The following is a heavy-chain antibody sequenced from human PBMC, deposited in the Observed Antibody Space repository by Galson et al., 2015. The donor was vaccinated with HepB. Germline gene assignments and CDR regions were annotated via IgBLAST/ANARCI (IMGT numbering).Heavy chain of an antibody. CDR2: VSGSGSST. CDR3: AKVLYDYVWGSYRPFDY. D-gene: IGHD3-16*02. Sequence: SLRLSCAASGFNFSLYAMTWVRQAPRKGLEWVSAVSGSGSSTYHANSVRGRFTISRDNSKNTLFLQMNSLRADDTAVYYCAKVLYDYVWGSYRPFDYWGQGSLVTVSS. V-gene: IGHV3-23*01. CDR1: GFNFSLYA. J-gene: IGHJ4*02.